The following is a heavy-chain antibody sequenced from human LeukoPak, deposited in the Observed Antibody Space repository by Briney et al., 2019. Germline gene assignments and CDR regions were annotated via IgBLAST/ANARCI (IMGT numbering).Heavy chain of an antibody. V-gene: IGHV4-4*02. D-gene: IGHD3-22*01. J-gene: IGHJ6*02. CDR1: GGSISSSNW. CDR2: IYHSGST. CDR3: ARDRRYYDSSGTVYFDAMDV. Sequence: ASGTLSLTCAVSGGSISSSNWWSWVRQPPGKGLEWIGEIYHSGSTNYNPSLKSRVTISVDTSKNQFSLKLTSVTAADTAVYYCARDRRYYDSSGTVYFDAMDVWGQGTTVTVSS.